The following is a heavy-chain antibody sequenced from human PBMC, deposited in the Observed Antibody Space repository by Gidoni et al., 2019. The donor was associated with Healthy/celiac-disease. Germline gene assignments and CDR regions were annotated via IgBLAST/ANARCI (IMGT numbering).Heavy chain of an antibody. CDR3: AKLPQWLAPTFDY. D-gene: IGHD6-19*01. Sequence: EVQLLESGGCSVPPAGSLRLSCAASAVPFSNYALSWVRQAPGKGLEWVSAISGSGVSTYYADSVKGRCTISRDNSKNKLYLQMNRLRAEDTAVYYCAKLPQWLAPTFDYWGQGTLVTVSS. CDR1: AVPFSNYA. CDR2: ISGSGVST. V-gene: IGHV3-23*01. J-gene: IGHJ4*02.